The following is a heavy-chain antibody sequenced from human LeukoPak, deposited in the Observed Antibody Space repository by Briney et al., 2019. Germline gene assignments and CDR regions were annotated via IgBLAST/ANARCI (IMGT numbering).Heavy chain of an antibody. J-gene: IGHJ4*02. V-gene: IGHV4-59*01. CDR2: IYYSGST. CDR1: GGSISSYY. CDR3: ARSRGAVADIFDY. Sequence: PSETLSLTCTVSGGSISSYYWSWIRQPPGKGLEWIGYIYYSGSTNYNPSLKSRVTISVDTSKNQFSLKLSSVTAADTAVYYCARSRGAVADIFDYWGQGTLVTVSS. D-gene: IGHD6-19*01.